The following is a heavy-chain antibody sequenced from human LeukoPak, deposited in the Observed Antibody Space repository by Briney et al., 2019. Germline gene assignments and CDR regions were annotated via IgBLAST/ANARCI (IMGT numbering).Heavy chain of an antibody. CDR2: ISGSGGST. CDR1: GFTFSSYA. CDR3: ARDADTSEFFSWLDL. Sequence: GGSLRLSCAASGFTFSSYAMSWVRQAPGKGLEWVSAISGSGGSTYYADSVKGRFTISRDNSKNALYLQMTTLRAEDTAVYYCARDADTSEFFSWLDLWGQGTLVTVSS. J-gene: IGHJ5*02. V-gene: IGHV3-23*01. D-gene: IGHD3-22*01.